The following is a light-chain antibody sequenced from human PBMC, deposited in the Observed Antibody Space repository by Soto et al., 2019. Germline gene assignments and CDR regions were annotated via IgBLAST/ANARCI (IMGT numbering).Light chain of an antibody. Sequence: DIQMTQSPSSLSASVGDRVTITCQASQDITNDLNWYQQKPGKAPKVLIYEASNLKTGVPSSFSGSGSGTDFTLTISSLQPEDIASYCCQQYDNVPLTFGGGTKVEIK. CDR2: EAS. V-gene: IGKV1-33*01. CDR3: QQYDNVPLT. J-gene: IGKJ4*01. CDR1: QDITND.